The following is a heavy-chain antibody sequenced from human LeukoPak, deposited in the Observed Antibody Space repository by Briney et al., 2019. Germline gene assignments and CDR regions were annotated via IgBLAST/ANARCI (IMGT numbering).Heavy chain of an antibody. V-gene: IGHV3-7*03. CDR2: IKQDGSEK. J-gene: IGHJ6*02. CDR3: AKDRQYYYYYGMDV. Sequence: PGGSLRLSCAASGFTFSSYWMSWVRQAPGKGLEWVANIKQDGSEKFYVDSVKGRFTISRDNAKNSLYLQMNSLRAEDTALYYCAKDRQYYYYYGMDVWGQGTTVTVSS. CDR1: GFTFSSYW.